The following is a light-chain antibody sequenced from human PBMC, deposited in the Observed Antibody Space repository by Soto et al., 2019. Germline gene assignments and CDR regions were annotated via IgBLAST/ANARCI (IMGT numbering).Light chain of an antibody. Sequence: EIVLTQSPATLSLSPGERATLSCRASQSVSSYLAWYQQKPGQAPRLLIYDASNRATGIPARFSGSGSGTDFTLTIRSLEPEDFAVYYCQQRSNLPTFGGGTKVEIK. CDR2: DAS. J-gene: IGKJ4*01. CDR3: QQRSNLPT. V-gene: IGKV3-11*01. CDR1: QSVSSY.